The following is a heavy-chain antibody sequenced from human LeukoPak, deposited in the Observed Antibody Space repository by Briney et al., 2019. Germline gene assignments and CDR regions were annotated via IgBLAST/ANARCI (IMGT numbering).Heavy chain of an antibody. J-gene: IGHJ4*02. CDR3: ASNLYGFYYFDY. V-gene: IGHV4-39*07. D-gene: IGHD3-10*01. Sequence: PSETLSLTCTVSGGSISSSSYYWGWIRQPPGKGLEWIGSIYYSGSTYYNPSLKSRVTISVDTSKNQFSLKLSSVTAADTAVYYCASNLYGFYYFDYWGQGTLVTVSS. CDR2: IYYSGST. CDR1: GGSISSSSYY.